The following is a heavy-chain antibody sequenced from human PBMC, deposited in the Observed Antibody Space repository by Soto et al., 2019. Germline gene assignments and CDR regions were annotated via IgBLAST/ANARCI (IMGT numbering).Heavy chain of an antibody. CDR1: GGSISSYY. J-gene: IGHJ6*03. V-gene: IGHV4-59*01. Sequence: SETLSLTCTVSGGSISSYYWSWIRQPPGKGLEWIGYIYYSGSTNYNPSLKSRVTISVDTSKNQFSLKLSSVTAADTAVYYFARDRQGIFGVDNYYYYYYMDVWGKGTTVTVSS. D-gene: IGHD3-3*01. CDR2: IYYSGST. CDR3: ARDRQGIFGVDNYYYYYYMDV.